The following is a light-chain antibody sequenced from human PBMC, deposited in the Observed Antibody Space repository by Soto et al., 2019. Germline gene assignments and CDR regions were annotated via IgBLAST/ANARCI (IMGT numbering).Light chain of an antibody. CDR2: TAS. CDR1: QSIDRY. V-gene: IGKV1-39*01. J-gene: IGKJ5*01. Sequence: DIQMTQSPSTLSASIGDTVTITCRASQSIDRYLNWYQQKPGRAPNLLIYTASTLQSGVPSRFSGSGSGTDFTLTISSLQPEDFATYYCQQSYTTPGAFGQGTRLEIK. CDR3: QQSYTTPGA.